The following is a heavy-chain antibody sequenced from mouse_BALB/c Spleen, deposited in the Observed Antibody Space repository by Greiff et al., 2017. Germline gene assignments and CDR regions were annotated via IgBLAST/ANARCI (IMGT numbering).Heavy chain of an antibody. CDR2: ISSGGGST. J-gene: IGHJ2*01. Sequence: EVKLVESGGGLVKPGGSLKLSCAASGFAFSSYDMSWVRQTPEKRLEWVAYISSGGGSTYYPDTVKGRFTISRDNAKNTLYLQMSSLKSEDTAMYYCARPYGSSPYLDYWGQGTTLTVSS. CDR3: ARPYGSSPYLDY. CDR1: GFAFSSYD. V-gene: IGHV5-12-1*01. D-gene: IGHD1-1*01.